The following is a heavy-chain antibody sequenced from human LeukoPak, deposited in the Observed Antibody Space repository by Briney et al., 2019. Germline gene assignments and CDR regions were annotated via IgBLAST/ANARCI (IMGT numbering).Heavy chain of an antibody. CDR3: AYSRAKPYYYYGMDV. CDR1: GFTFDDYA. Sequence: GRSLRLSCAASGFTFDDYAMHWVRQAPGKGLEWVSGISWNSGSIGYADSVKGRFTISRDNAKNSLYLQMNSLRAEDTALYYCAYSRAKPYYYYGMDVWGQGTTVTVSS. CDR2: ISWNSGSI. V-gene: IGHV3-9*01. J-gene: IGHJ6*02. D-gene: IGHD6-13*01.